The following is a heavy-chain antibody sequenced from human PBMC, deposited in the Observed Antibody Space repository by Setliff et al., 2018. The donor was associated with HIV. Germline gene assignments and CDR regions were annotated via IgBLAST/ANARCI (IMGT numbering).Heavy chain of an antibody. J-gene: IGHJ4*02. Sequence: PGGSLRLSCGASGFTFSSYGMHWVRQAPGKGLEWVTFIRYDGSDKYYADSVKGRFTVSRDNAKNSLYLQMNSLRAGDTAVYYCLRGGSFGDIPNCWGQGTLVTVSS. CDR1: GFTFSSYG. V-gene: IGHV3-30*02. CDR2: IRYDGSDK. D-gene: IGHD4-17*01. CDR3: LRGGSFGDIPNC.